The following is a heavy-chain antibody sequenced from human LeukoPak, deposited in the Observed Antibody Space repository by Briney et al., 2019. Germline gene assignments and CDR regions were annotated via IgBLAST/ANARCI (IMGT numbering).Heavy chain of an antibody. J-gene: IGHJ4*02. Sequence: GASVKVSCKASGYTFTGYYMHWVRQAPGQGLEWMGWINPNSGGTNYAQKFQGRVTMTRDTSISTAYMELSRLRSDDTAVYYCASTMTTVTTDLYYFDYWGQGTLVTVSS. CDR2: INPNSGGT. D-gene: IGHD4-17*01. CDR1: GYTFTGYY. CDR3: ASTMTTVTTDLYYFDY. V-gene: IGHV1-2*02.